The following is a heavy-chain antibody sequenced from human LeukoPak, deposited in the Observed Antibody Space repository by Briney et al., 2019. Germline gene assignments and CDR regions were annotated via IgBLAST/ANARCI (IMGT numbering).Heavy chain of an antibody. D-gene: IGHD3-16*01. V-gene: IGHV1-18*01. Sequence: ASVKVSCKASGYTFTSYGISWVRQAPGQGLEWMGWISAYNGNTNYAQKLQGRVTMTTDTSTSTAYMELRSLRSDDTAVYYCARDGGRRLIFATKVYNWFDPWGQGTLVTVSS. J-gene: IGHJ5*02. CDR3: ARDGGRRLIFATKVYNWFDP. CDR1: GYTFTSYG. CDR2: ISAYNGNT.